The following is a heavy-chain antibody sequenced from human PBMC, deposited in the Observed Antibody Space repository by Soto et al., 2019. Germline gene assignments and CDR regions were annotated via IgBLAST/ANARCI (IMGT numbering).Heavy chain of an antibody. CDR2: ISGSAGST. CDR1: GFTFSSYA. CDR3: ASAAREYYYYGMDV. Sequence: EVQLLESGGGLVQPGGSLRLSCAASGFTFSSYAMSWVRQAPGKGLDWVSAISGSAGSTYYAYSVKGRFTISRDNSKNTLYLQMNSLRAEDTAVYYCASAAREYYYYGMDVWGQGTTVTVSS. J-gene: IGHJ6*02. V-gene: IGHV3-23*01.